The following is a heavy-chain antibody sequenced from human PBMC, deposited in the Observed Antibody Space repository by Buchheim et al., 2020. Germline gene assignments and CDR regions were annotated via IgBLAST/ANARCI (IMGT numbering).Heavy chain of an antibody. Sequence: QVQLQESGPGLVKPSGTLSLTCAVSGASMSSSNWWSWVRQAPGKGLEWIGEIYHSGSTNYNPSLKSRVTISVDTSKNQFSLKLSSVTAADTAVYYCARVGSYYDSSGYLNTKFDYWGQGTL. V-gene: IGHV4-4*02. CDR2: IYHSGST. CDR1: GASMSSSNW. D-gene: IGHD3-22*01. CDR3: ARVGSYYDSSGYLNTKFDY. J-gene: IGHJ4*02.